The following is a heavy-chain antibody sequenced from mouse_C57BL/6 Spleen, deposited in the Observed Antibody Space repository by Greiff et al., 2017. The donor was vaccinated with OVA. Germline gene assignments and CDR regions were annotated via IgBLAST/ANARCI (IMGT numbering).Heavy chain of an antibody. V-gene: IGHV1-69*01. J-gene: IGHJ1*03. CDR1: GYTFTSYW. CDR3: ARRRTGYFDV. CDR2: IDPSDSYT. Sequence: VQLQQPGAELVMPGASVKLSCKASGYTFTSYWMHWVKQRPGQGLEWIGKIDPSDSYTNYNQKFKGKSTLTVDKSSSTAYMQLSSLTSEDSAVYYCARRRTGYFDVWGTGTTVTVSS.